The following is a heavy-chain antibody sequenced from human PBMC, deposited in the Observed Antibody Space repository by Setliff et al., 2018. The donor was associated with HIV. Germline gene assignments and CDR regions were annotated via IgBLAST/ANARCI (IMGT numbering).Heavy chain of an antibody. J-gene: IGHJ4*02. Sequence: PSETLSLTCTVSGGSISSSSYYWGWIRQPPGKGLEWIGSIYYSGSTYYNPSLKSRVTLSVDTSKNQFSLKLSSVTAADTAVYYCARRRHYYGSGSYVDYWGQGTLVTVSS. V-gene: IGHV4-39*01. D-gene: IGHD3-10*01. CDR1: GGSISSSSYY. CDR3: ARRRHYYGSGSYVDY. CDR2: IYYSGST.